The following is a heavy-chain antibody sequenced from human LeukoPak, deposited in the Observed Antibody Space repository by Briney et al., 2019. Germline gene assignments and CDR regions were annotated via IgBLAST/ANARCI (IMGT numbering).Heavy chain of an antibody. V-gene: IGHV1-18*01. CDR1: GYTFTSYG. CDR2: ISAYNGNT. CDR3: ARALRPRLTSTYYYGSGSYKPRQPEAYYFDY. Sequence: ASVKVSCKASGYTFTSYGISWVRQAPGQGLEWMGWISAYNGNTNYAQKLQGRVTMTTDTSTSTAYMELRSLRSGDAAVYYCARALRPRLTSTYYYGSGSYKPRQPEAYYFDYWGQGTLVTVSS. J-gene: IGHJ4*02. D-gene: IGHD3-10*01.